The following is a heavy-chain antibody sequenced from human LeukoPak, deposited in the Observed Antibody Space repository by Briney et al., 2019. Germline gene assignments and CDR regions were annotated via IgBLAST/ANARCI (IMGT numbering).Heavy chain of an antibody. Sequence: SETLSLTCTVSGGSISSYYWSWIRQPAGKGLEWIGRIYTSESTNYNPSLKSRVTMSVDTSKNQFSLKLSSVTAADTAVYYCARDSGSGGHPDWFDPWGQGTLVTVSS. J-gene: IGHJ5*02. CDR2: IYTSEST. V-gene: IGHV4-4*07. CDR3: ARDSGSGGHPDWFDP. CDR1: GGSISSYY. D-gene: IGHD6-19*01.